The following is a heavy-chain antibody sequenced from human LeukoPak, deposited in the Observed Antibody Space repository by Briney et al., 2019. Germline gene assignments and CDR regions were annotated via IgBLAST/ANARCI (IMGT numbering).Heavy chain of an antibody. D-gene: IGHD2-2*01. J-gene: IGHJ5*02. CDR2: IYYSGST. CDR1: GGSISSYY. CDR3: ARGMVPAAMVDNWFDP. Sequence: SETLSLTCTVSGGSISSYYWSWIRQPPGKELEWIGYIYYSGSTNYNPSLKSRVTISVDTSKNQFSLKLSSVTAADTAVYYCARGMVPAAMVDNWFDPWGQGTLVTVSS. V-gene: IGHV4-59*08.